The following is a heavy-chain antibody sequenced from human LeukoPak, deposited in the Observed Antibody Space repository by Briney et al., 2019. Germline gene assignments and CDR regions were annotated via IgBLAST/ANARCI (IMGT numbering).Heavy chain of an antibody. CDR1: GYTFTGYY. J-gene: IGHJ6*04. V-gene: IGHV1-2*02. CDR3: ARDVDRRGAGDV. D-gene: IGHD3-16*01. Sequence: ASVKVSCKASGYTFTGYYMHWVRQPPGQGLEWMGWINPNSGGTNYAQKFQGRVTMTRDTSISTAYMELSRLRSDDTAVYYCARDVDRRGAGDVWGKGTTVTVSS. CDR2: INPNSGGT.